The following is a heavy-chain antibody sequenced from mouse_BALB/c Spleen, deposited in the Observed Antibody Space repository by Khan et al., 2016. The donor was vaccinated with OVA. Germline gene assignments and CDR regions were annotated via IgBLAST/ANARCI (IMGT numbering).Heavy chain of an antibody. CDR3: ARPPYFSYTLDH. V-gene: IGHV9-3-1*01. CDR1: GYTFTNYG. CDR2: INTYTGEP. J-gene: IGHJ4*01. D-gene: IGHD2-10*01. Sequence: QLVQSGPELKKPGETVKISCKASGYTFTNYGMNWVKQSPGKALKWMGWINTYTGEPTYADDFKGRFAFSLETSASTAYLQINNLKDEDTATYFCARPPYFSYTLDHWGQGTSVTVSS.